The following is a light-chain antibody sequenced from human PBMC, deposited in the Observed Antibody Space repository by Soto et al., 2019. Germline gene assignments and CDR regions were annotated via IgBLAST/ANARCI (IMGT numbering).Light chain of an antibody. Sequence: DIQMTQSPSTLSASVGDTVTITCRASQSISTWLAWYQQKPGKAPNLLIYDASDLETGVPSRFSGGGSGTFFSFTINSLQPEDIATYYCQKHDGVPLFGPGTKVEIK. CDR3: QKHDGVPL. J-gene: IGKJ3*01. V-gene: IGKV1-33*01. CDR1: QSISTW. CDR2: DAS.